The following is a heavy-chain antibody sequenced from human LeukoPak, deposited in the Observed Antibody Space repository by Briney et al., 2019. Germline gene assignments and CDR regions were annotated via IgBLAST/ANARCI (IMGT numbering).Heavy chain of an antibody. V-gene: IGHV4-59*12. CDR3: ARDQVPCSSTSCYTHYFDY. J-gene: IGHJ4*02. CDR2: IYYSGST. D-gene: IGHD2-2*02. CDR1: GGSISSYY. Sequence: PSETLSLTCTVSGGSISSYYWSWIRQPPGKGLEWIGYIYYSGSTNYNPSLKSRVTISVDTSKNQFSLKLSSVTAADTAVYYCARDQVPCSSTSCYTHYFDYWGQGTLVTVSS.